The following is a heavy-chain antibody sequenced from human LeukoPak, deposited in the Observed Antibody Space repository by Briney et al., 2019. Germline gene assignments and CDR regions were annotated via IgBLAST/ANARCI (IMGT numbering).Heavy chain of an antibody. CDR2: IIPIFGTA. CDR3: ARAFLDARNWFDP. CDR1: GGTFSSYA. D-gene: IGHD3-3*01. J-gene: IGHJ5*02. V-gene: IGHV1-69*05. Sequence: SGKGYCQASGGTFSSYAISWVRQAPGQGLEWRGGIIPIFGTANYAQKFQGRVTITTNESTSTAYMELSSLRSEDTAVYYCARAFLDARNWFDPWGQGTLVTVSS.